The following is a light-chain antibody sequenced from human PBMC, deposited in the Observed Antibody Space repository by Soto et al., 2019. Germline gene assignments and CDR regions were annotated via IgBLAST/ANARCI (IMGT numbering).Light chain of an antibody. CDR3: QHYGASPGT. Sequence: EIVLTQSPGTLSLSPGESATLSCRASQRLTTTYVAWYQQRPGQAPRLLIHDASSRATGIPGRFSGSGSGTDFTLRISRLEPEDFAVYYCQHYGASPGTFGQGTKVEIK. J-gene: IGKJ1*01. CDR2: DAS. CDR1: QRLTTTY. V-gene: IGKV3-20*01.